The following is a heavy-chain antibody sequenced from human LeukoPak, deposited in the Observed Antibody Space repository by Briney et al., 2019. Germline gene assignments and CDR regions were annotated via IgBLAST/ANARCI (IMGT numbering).Heavy chain of an antibody. Sequence: GGSLRLSCAASGFTFSSYAMHWVRQAPGKGLEWGAVISYDGSNKYYADSVKGRFTISRDNSKNTLYLQMNSLRAEDTAVYYCARYYNSSFDNWFDPWGQGTLVTVSS. CDR2: ISYDGSNK. J-gene: IGHJ5*02. CDR1: GFTFSSYA. V-gene: IGHV3-30-3*01. CDR3: ARYYNSSFDNWFDP. D-gene: IGHD6-13*01.